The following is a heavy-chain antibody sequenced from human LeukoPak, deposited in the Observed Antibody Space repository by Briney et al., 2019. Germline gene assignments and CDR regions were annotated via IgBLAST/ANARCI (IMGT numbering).Heavy chain of an antibody. CDR1: GFTFSTFG. CDR2: ISDDGTYT. CDR3: AKSGGYCTNGICYHFDN. V-gene: IGHV3-30*18. J-gene: IGHJ4*02. D-gene: IGHD2-8*01. Sequence: GGSLRLSCAASGFTFSTFGMHWVRQAPGKGLEWVAVISDDGTYTYYIDSVKGRFTISRDNSKNTLFLQMNGLRAGDTAVYYCAKSGGYCTNGICYHFDNWGQGTLVTVSS.